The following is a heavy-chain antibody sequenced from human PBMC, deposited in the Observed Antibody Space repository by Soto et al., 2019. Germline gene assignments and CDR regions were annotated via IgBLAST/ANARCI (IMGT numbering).Heavy chain of an antibody. CDR1: GDSVSSVTAT. V-gene: IGHV6-1*01. D-gene: IGHD6-19*01. Sequence: QVQLQQSGPGLVKPSQTLSLMCDISGDSVSSVTATWSWIRQSPSRGLGWLGRTYYRSKWYYDYAVSLKSRXVFTXDXSKNQLTLDLNSVTPEDTAVYFCARDGSGFHWYFDVWGRGTLVTVSS. CDR3: ARDGSGFHWYFDV. CDR2: TYYRSKWYY. J-gene: IGHJ2*01.